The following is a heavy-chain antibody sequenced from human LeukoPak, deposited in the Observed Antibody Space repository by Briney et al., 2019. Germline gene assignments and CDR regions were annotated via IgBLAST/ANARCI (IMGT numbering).Heavy chain of an antibody. CDR2: INQDGSKK. CDR3: AKWGPYCVGDYCPALDS. J-gene: IGHJ4*02. Sequence: GGSLRLSCVASRFTFSNYWMSWVRQAPGKGLEWVANINQDGSKKRYADSMKGRFTISRDNAKESLYLQLNSLRAEDTAVYYCAKWGPYCVGDYCPALDSWGPGTLVTVSS. CDR1: RFTFSNYW. V-gene: IGHV3-7*01. D-gene: IGHD2-21*02.